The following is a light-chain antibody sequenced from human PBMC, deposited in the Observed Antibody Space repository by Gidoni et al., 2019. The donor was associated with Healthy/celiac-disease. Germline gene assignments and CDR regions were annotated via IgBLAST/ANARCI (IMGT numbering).Light chain of an antibody. V-gene: IGKV1-33*01. CDR3: QQYDNLLFT. J-gene: IGKJ3*01. Sequence: DIQMPQSPSSLSASVGDRVTITCQASQDISNYLNWYLQKPGKAPKLLIYDASNLETGVPSRFSGSGSGTDFTFTISSLQPEDIATYYCQQYDNLLFTFXXXTKVDIK. CDR1: QDISNY. CDR2: DAS.